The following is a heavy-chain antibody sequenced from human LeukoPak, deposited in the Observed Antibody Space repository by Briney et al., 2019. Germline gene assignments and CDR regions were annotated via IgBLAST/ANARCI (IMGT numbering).Heavy chain of an antibody. Sequence: GGSLRLSCAASGFTFSSYAMSWVRQAPGKGLEWVSAISGSGGSTYYADSVQGRFTISRDNSKNTLYLQMNSLRAEDTAVYYCARQTYSSGWYSDYWGQGTLVTVSS. CDR3: ARQTYSSGWYSDY. D-gene: IGHD6-19*01. J-gene: IGHJ4*02. V-gene: IGHV3-23*01. CDR2: ISGSGGST. CDR1: GFTFSSYA.